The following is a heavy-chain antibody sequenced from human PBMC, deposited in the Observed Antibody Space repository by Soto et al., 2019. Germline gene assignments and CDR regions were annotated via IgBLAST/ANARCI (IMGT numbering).Heavy chain of an antibody. CDR3: ALRSMAVVPEY. V-gene: IGHV4-59*01. CDR1: GDSISSYY. Sequence: QVQLQESGPGLVKPSETLSLTCAVSGDSISSYYCMWIRQPPGKGLESIGYLYYGRSANYNPSLKSRVTLSVDTSTNQGYLTLSSMTAADTAVYYCALRSMAVVPEYWGQGTLVTVSS. D-gene: IGHD3-22*01. J-gene: IGHJ4*02. CDR2: LYYGRSA.